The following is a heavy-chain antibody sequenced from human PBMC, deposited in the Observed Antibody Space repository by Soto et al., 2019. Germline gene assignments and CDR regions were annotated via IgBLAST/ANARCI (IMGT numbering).Heavy chain of an antibody. V-gene: IGHV3-30*18. Sequence: QVQLVESGGGVVQPGRSLSLSCAASGFTFSSYGMHWVRQAPGKGLEWVAVISYDGSNKYYAASVKGRFTISRDNSKNTLYLQMNSLRAEDTAVYYCAKEGLNCSGGSCYQYYFDYWGQGTLVTVSS. CDR3: AKEGLNCSGGSCYQYYFDY. D-gene: IGHD2-15*01. CDR1: GFTFSSYG. CDR2: ISYDGSNK. J-gene: IGHJ4*02.